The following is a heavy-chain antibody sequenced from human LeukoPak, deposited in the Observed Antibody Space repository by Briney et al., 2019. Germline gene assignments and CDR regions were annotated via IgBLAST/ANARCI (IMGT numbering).Heavy chain of an antibody. CDR2: INTNTGNP. D-gene: IGHD3-9*01. CDR3: ARDSGPFFGDILTDNWFDP. J-gene: IGHJ5*02. Sequence: ASVKVSCKASGYTFTSYAMNWVRQAPGQGLEWMGWINTNTGNPTYAQGFTGRFVFSLDTSVSTAYLQISSLKAEDTAVYYCARDSGPFFGDILTDNWFDPWGQGTLVTVSS. CDR1: GYTFTSYA. V-gene: IGHV7-4-1*02.